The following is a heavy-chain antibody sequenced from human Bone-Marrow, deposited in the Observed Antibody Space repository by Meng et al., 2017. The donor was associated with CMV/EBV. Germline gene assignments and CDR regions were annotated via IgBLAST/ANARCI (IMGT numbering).Heavy chain of an antibody. Sequence: GESLKISCAASGFTFSSYAMHWVRQAPGKGLEYVSAISSNGGSTYYADSVKGRFTISRDNSKNTLYLQMGSLRAEDMAVYYCARASKPSTHYYYYGMDVWGQRTTVTVSS. CDR3: ARASKPSTHYYYYGMDV. J-gene: IGHJ6*02. V-gene: IGHV3-64*02. CDR1: GFTFSSYA. CDR2: ISSNGGST. D-gene: IGHD2-15*01.